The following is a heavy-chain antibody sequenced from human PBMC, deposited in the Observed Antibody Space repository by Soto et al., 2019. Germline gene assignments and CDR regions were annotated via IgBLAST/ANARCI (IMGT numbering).Heavy chain of an antibody. Sequence: LRHPWTAAGGNIISYGGRRVRQTTGKGLEWVAVISYDGGNKYYADSVKGRFTISRDNSKNTLYLQMNSLRAEDTAVYYCAKDAVVPAASDYYYYGMDVWGQGTTVTVSS. CDR2: ISYDGGNK. CDR3: AKDAVVPAASDYYYYGMDV. V-gene: IGHV3-30*18. J-gene: IGHJ6*02. D-gene: IGHD2-2*01. CDR1: GGNIISYG.